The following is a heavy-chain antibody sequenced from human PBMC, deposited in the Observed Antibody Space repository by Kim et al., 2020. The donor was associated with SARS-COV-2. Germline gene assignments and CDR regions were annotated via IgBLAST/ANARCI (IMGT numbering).Heavy chain of an antibody. J-gene: IGHJ3*02. D-gene: IGHD2-21*02. CDR3: ARGGTARTFDM. Sequence: GGSLSLSCAASGFTFTSHSMIWVRQAPGRGLEWVSAIDGSGKYIYYTDSVKGRFTVSRDNPRNSLYLQMNNLRAEDTSVYYCARGGTARTFDMWGQGTMVTVSS. CDR2: IDGSGKYI. CDR1: GFTFTSHS. V-gene: IGHV3-21*01.